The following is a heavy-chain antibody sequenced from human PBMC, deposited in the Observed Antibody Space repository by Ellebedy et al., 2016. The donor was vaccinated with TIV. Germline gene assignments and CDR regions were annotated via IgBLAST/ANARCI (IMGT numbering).Heavy chain of an antibody. Sequence: PGGSLRLSCAASGFTFSNYAMSWVRQAPGKGLEWVSSISSNSGNKYCADSVEGRFTISRDNARNSLYLQMNSLRAEDTAVYYCARDLHFAFDYWGRGTLVTVSS. J-gene: IGHJ4*02. CDR2: ISSNSGNK. CDR3: ARDLHFAFDY. V-gene: IGHV3-21*01. CDR1: GFTFSNYA.